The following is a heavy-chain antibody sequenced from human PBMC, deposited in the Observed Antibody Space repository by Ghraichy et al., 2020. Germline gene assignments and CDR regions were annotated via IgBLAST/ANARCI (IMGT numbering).Heavy chain of an antibody. V-gene: IGHV3-7*03. CDR3: VRFRPFDY. CDR2: IKEDGSEK. CDR1: GFTFSTYW. Sequence: GGSLRLSCAASGFTFSTYWMSWVRQVPGKGLEWVANIKEDGSEKYYMDSVKGRFTIPRDNAKNSLYLQINSLRAEDTAVYYCVRFRPFDYWGQGTLVTVSS. D-gene: IGHD3-10*01. J-gene: IGHJ4*02.